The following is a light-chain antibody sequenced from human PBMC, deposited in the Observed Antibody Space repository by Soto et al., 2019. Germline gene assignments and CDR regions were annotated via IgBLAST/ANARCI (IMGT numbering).Light chain of an antibody. V-gene: IGKV3-15*01. CDR1: QSISSQ. J-gene: IGKJ4*01. CDR3: KQYNAWPLVT. Sequence: EIVMTQSPVNLSVSPGERATLSCRACQSISSQLAWYQQKPCQAPRLLISGASTRATGIPARFSGGGSGTACPLTISSLQSEDFADYYCKQYNAWPLVTFGGGNKVEIK. CDR2: GAS.